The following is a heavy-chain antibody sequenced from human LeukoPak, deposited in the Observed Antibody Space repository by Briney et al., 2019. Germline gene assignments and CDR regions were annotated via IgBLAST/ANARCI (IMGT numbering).Heavy chain of an antibody. V-gene: IGHV4-34*01. Sequence: KPSETLSLTCAVDDGSFSRYYWSWIRQPPGKGLEWIGEINHSGTTNYNPSLKSRVTISVDTSKNQFSLKLSSVTAADTAVYYCARDNKRAGDYWGQGTLVTVSS. CDR1: DGSFSRYY. D-gene: IGHD6-19*01. J-gene: IGHJ4*02. CDR2: INHSGTT. CDR3: ARDNKRAGDY.